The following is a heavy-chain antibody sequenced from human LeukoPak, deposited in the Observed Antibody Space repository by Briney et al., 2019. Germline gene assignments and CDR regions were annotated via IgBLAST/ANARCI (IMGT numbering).Heavy chain of an antibody. J-gene: IGHJ4*02. V-gene: IGHV3-7*01. D-gene: IGHD2/OR15-2a*01. CDR2: IKEGGSEK. Sequence: GGSLRLSCAASGFSFSSYWMTWVRQAPGKGLEWVANIKEGGSEKYYVDPVKGRFTISRDNAKNSLYLQMNSLRVEDTAVYYCARGGANRGSEGVQVYWGQGTLVTVSS. CDR3: ARGGANRGSEGVQVY. CDR1: GFSFSSYW.